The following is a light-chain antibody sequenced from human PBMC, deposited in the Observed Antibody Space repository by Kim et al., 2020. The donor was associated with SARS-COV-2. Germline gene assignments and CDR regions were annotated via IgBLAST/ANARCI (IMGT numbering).Light chain of an antibody. Sequence: SVTPGQTASITCSGYQLGDKYACWYQQKSGQSPVLVMFQDSKRPAGIPGRFSGSNAGNTATLTISGTQAMDEADYYCQTWDSTSVVFGGGTKLTVL. CDR2: QDS. CDR1: QLGDKY. J-gene: IGLJ2*01. V-gene: IGLV3-1*01. CDR3: QTWDSTSVV.